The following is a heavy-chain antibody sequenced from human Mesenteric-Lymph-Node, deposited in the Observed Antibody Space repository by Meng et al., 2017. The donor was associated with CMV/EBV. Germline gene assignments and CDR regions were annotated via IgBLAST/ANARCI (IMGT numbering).Heavy chain of an antibody. J-gene: IGHJ4*02. Sequence: QMQLQESGPGLVKPSQTLSLTCLVSGGSISSGAYHWSWIRQPAGKGLEWIGQMFTSGSANYNPSLQSRVTMSTDTSKNQFSLKLSSVTAADTAVYYCARDGDYYDSSGYNPFDYWGQGTLVTVSS. CDR3: ARDGDYYDSSGYNPFDY. V-gene: IGHV4-61*02. D-gene: IGHD3-22*01. CDR1: GGSISSGAYH. CDR2: MFTSGSA.